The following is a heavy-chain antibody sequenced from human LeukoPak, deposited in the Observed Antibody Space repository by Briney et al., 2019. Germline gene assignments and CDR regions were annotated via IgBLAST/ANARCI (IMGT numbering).Heavy chain of an antibody. Sequence: SETLSLTCAVYGGSFSGYYWSWIRQPPGKGLEWIGEINHSGSTNYNPSLKSRVTISVDTSKNQFSLKLSSVTAADTAVYYCARGRILYSSSWTDFDYWGQGTLVTVSS. J-gene: IGHJ4*02. V-gene: IGHV4-34*01. CDR1: GGSFSGYY. CDR2: INHSGST. CDR3: ARGRILYSSSWTDFDY. D-gene: IGHD6-13*01.